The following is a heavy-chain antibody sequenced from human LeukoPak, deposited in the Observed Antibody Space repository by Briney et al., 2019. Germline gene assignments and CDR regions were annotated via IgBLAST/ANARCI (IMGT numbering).Heavy chain of an antibody. D-gene: IGHD6-13*01. V-gene: IGHV3-23*01. CDR2: ISGSGGST. CDR3: ATSTGYSSSWQTPNDY. Sequence: GGTLRLSCAASGFTFSSFGMSWVRQAPGKGLDWVSAISGSGGSTYYADSVKGRFTISRDNSKNTLYLQMNSLRAEDTAVYYCATSTGYSSSWQTPNDYWGQGTLVTVSS. CDR1: GFTFSSFG. J-gene: IGHJ4*02.